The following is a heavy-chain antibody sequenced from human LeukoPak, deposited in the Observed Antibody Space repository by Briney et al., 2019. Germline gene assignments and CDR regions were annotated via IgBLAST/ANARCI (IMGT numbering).Heavy chain of an antibody. CDR3: AREFSGSSWSPIDY. V-gene: IGHV4-31*03. D-gene: IGHD6-13*01. CDR1: GGSISSGGYY. J-gene: IGHJ4*02. CDR2: IYYSGST. Sequence: PSQTLSLTCTVSGGSISSGGYYWSWIRQHPGKGLEWIGYIYYSGSTYYNPSLKSRVTISVDTSKNQFSLKLSSVTAADTAVYYCAREFSGSSWSPIDYWGQGTLVTVSS.